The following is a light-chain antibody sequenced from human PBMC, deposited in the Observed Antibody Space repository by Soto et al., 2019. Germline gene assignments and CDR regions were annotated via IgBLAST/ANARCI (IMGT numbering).Light chain of an antibody. J-gene: IGKJ1*01. CDR3: QQYDNWPPWT. V-gene: IGKV3-15*01. CDR2: GAS. CDR1: QSVTSN. Sequence: EIVMTQSPGTLSVSPGERATLSCRASQSVTSNLAWYQQKPGQPPRLLIYGASARATGIPARFSGSGSGIEFTLTISSLQSEDIAVYYCQQYDNWPPWTFGQGTKVEI.